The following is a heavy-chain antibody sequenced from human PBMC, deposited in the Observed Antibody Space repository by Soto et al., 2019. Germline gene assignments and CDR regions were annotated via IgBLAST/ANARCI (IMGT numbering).Heavy chain of an antibody. CDR1: GFNLSTYG. CDR2: VSFDGRNK. Sequence: PGGSLRLSCTASGFNLSTYGVHWVRQPPGKGLEWVAVVSFDGRNKYYAGSVEGRFTISRDNSKKTLYLHMNSLRAEDTAVNYCAKEGFYDRTGYYPFDSWGQGTLVTVSS. J-gene: IGHJ4*02. V-gene: IGHV3-30*18. D-gene: IGHD3-22*01. CDR3: AKEGFYDRTGYYPFDS.